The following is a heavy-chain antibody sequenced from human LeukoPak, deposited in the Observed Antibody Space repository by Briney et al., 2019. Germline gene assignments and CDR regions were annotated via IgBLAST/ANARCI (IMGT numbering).Heavy chain of an antibody. J-gene: IGHJ4*02. V-gene: IGHV3-30*18. CDR2: ISYDGSNK. CDR3: AKESIVGATHFDY. Sequence: GGSLRLSCAASGFTFSSYGMHWVRQAPGKGLEWVAVISYDGSNKYYADSVKGRFTISRDNSKNTLYLQMNSLRAEDTAVYYCAKESIVGATHFDYWGQGTLVTVSS. D-gene: IGHD1-26*01. CDR1: GFTFSSYG.